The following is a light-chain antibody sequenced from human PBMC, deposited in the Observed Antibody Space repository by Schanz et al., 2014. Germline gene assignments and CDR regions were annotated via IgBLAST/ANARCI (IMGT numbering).Light chain of an antibody. Sequence: QSALTQPASVSGSPGQSITISCTGTSSDIGGRAYVSWYQQRPGKAPQLILYDVNSRPSGVSNRFSGSKSGNTASLTISGLQAEDEADYYCTSYISSSFFWVFGGGTKLTVL. CDR1: SSDIGGRAY. CDR2: DVN. CDR3: TSYISSSFFWV. J-gene: IGLJ3*02. V-gene: IGLV2-14*01.